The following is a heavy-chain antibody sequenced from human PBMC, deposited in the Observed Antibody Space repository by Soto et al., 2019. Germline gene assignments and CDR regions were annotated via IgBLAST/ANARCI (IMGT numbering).Heavy chain of an antibody. Sequence: SETLSLTCTVSGDSISSSTYYWGWIRQPPGKGLEWIGCIYHTGTTYYNPSLKRRVTISVDPSKNQFSLKLSSVTAADTAVYYCARPYFSSSSMFDYWGQGTLVTVSS. D-gene: IGHD6-6*01. J-gene: IGHJ4*02. V-gene: IGHV4-39*01. CDR3: ARPYFSSSSMFDY. CDR2: IYHTGTT. CDR1: GDSISSSTYY.